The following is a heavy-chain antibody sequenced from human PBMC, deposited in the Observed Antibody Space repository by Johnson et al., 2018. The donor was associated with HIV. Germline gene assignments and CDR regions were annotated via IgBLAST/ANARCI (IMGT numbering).Heavy chain of an antibody. J-gene: IGHJ3*02. Sequence: VQLLGSGGGLIQPGGSLRLSCAASGFTVSSNYMSWVRQAPGKGLEWVSYISSSGSTIYYADSVKGRFTISRDNSKNTLYLQMNSLRAEDTAVYYWARAAKGGRDGFDIWGQGTMGTVSS. D-gene: IGHD1-26*01. V-gene: IGHV3-48*01. CDR1: GFTVSSNY. CDR3: ARAAKGGRDGFDI. CDR2: ISSSGSTI.